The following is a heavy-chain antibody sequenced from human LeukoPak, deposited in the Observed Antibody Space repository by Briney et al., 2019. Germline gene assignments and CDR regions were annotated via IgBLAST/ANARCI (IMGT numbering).Heavy chain of an antibody. J-gene: IGHJ4*02. V-gene: IGHV3-48*04. CDR3: AREGGGYRLFEF. Sequence: GGSLRLSCAASGYPFSNYGMDWVRQTPGRGLEWISYISGRATNTEYADSVKARFTISRDNAENTLYLQMDNLRAEDTAVYYCAREGGGYRLFEFWGQGLLVTVSS. D-gene: IGHD2-15*01. CDR2: ISGRATNT. CDR1: GYPFSNYG.